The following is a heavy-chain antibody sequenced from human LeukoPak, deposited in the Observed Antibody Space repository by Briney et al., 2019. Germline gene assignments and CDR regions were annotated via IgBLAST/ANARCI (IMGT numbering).Heavy chain of an antibody. D-gene: IGHD3-9*01. CDR3: ARDGRYFDWSNEDYYYGMDV. V-gene: IGHV3-23*01. Sequence: PGGSLRLSCAASGFVFNNHGMSWVRQAPGKGLDWVAAVGSTGEVTAYADSVKGRFIISRDNSKNMVYLQMNSLRGEDTAVYYCARDGRYFDWSNEDYYYGMDVWGQGTTVTVSS. CDR1: GFVFNNHG. J-gene: IGHJ6*02. CDR2: VGSTGEVT.